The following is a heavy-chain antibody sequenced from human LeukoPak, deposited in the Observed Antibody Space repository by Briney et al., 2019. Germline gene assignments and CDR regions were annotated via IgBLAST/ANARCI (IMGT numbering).Heavy chain of an antibody. Sequence: PGGSLRLSCAASGFTFSSYGMHWVRQAPGEGLEWVAVISYDGTNKYYADSVKGRITTSRDNSKNTLYLQMNSLRAEDTAVYYCAKSRHSTIWAIDYWGQGTLVTVSS. CDR3: AKSRHSTIWAIDY. CDR1: GFTFSSYG. J-gene: IGHJ4*02. D-gene: IGHD6-13*01. V-gene: IGHV3-30*18. CDR2: ISYDGTNK.